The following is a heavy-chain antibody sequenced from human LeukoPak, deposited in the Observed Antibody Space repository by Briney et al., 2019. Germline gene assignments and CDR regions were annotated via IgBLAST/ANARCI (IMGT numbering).Heavy chain of an antibody. CDR1: GFTLSSYA. V-gene: IGHV3-30*04. CDR3: AREAAATGYYYMDV. D-gene: IGHD2-15*01. Sequence: PGRSLRLSCAASGFTLSSYAMHWVRQAPGKGLEWVAVISYDGSNKYYADSVKGRFTISRDNSKNTLYLQMNSLRAEDTAVYYCAREAAATGYYYMDVWGKGTTVTVSS. CDR2: ISYDGSNK. J-gene: IGHJ6*03.